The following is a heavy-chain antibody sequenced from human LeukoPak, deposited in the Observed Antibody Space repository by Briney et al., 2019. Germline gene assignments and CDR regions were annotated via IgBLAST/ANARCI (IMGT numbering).Heavy chain of an antibody. CDR3: AKDQRFGPPSYYFDY. Sequence: GGSLRLSCVASGFTFSSNSMNWVRQAPGKGLEWVSYISSASGSIYYADSVKGRFTISRDNSKNTLYLQMNSLRAEDTAVYYCAKDQRFGPPSYYFDYWGQGTLVTVSS. CDR2: ISSASGSI. J-gene: IGHJ4*02. CDR1: GFTFSSNS. D-gene: IGHD3-3*01. V-gene: IGHV3-48*01.